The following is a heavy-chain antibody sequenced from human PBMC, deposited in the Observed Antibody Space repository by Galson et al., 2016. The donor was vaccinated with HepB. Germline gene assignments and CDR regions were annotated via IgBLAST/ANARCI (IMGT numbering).Heavy chain of an antibody. CDR2: INENGGAT. CDR3: AKGGGVKTPLKN. V-gene: IGHV3-23*01. Sequence: SLRLSCAASGFTFSSSAMAWVRQAPGKGLEWVSAINENGGATYYADSVKGRFTISRDNSKNTLYLQTNSLRADDTAVYCCAKGGGVKTPLKNWGQGTLVTVSS. J-gene: IGHJ4*02. D-gene: IGHD3-16*01. CDR1: GFTFSSSA.